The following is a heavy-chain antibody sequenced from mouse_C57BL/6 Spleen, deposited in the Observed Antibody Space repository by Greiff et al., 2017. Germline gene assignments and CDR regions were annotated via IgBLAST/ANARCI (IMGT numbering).Heavy chain of an antibody. CDR3: ARKYTTVVDY. J-gene: IGHJ2*01. Sequence: QVQLKQPGAELVKPGASVKLSCKASGYTFTSYWMHWVKQRPGQGLEWIGMIHPNSGSTNYNEKFKGKATLTVDKSSSTAYMQLSSLTSEDSAVYYCARKYTTVVDYWGQGTTLTVSS. V-gene: IGHV1-64*01. CDR2: IHPNSGST. CDR1: GYTFTSYW. D-gene: IGHD1-1*01.